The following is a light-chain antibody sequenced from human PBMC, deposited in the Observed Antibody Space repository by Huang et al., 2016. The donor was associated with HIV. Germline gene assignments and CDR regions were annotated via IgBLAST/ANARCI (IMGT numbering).Light chain of an antibody. CDR1: QTIYSY. CDR3: QQSHNMPWT. Sequence: IQMTQSPSSPSASVGDRVTSTSRASQTIYSYLNWYQQKPGKAAKLLIYAGSSLQSEVSSRFSGSGSGTDFSLTITSLQPEDFATYYCQQSHNMPWTFGQGTKVEIK. V-gene: IGKV1-39*01. J-gene: IGKJ1*01. CDR2: AGS.